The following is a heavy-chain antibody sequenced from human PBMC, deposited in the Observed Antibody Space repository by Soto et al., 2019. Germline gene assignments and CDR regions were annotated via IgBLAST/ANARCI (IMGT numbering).Heavy chain of an antibody. CDR1: DDSFGNYY. J-gene: IGHJ4*01. V-gene: IGHV4-4*07. D-gene: IGHD3-16*01. CDR3: AGSAGGFNLVY. CDR2: IYTSGST. Sequence: LSLTCSVSDDSFGNYYWTWIRQPAGKGLEWIGRIYTSGSTNYNPSLKSRVAMSVDTSKNQFSLSLKSVTAAATAVYYLAGSAGGFNLVYWGPGALDTVSS.